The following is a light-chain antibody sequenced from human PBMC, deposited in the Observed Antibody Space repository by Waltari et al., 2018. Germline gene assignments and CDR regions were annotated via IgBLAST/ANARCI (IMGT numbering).Light chain of an antibody. J-gene: IGLJ3*02. CDR3: AAWDDSLNGWV. V-gene: IGLV1-44*01. CDR1: SSNIGSNT. Sequence: QSVLTQPPSASGTPGQRVTISCSGSSSNIGSNTVNWYQQLPGTAPKLLIYSNNQRPTGVPDRFSGSKSGTSASRAISGLQSEDEADYYCAAWDDSLNGWVFGGGTKLTAL. CDR2: SNN.